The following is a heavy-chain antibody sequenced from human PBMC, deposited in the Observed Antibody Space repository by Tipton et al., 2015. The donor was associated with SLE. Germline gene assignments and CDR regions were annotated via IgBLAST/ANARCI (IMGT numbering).Heavy chain of an antibody. D-gene: IGHD6-13*01. J-gene: IGHJ4*02. CDR1: GGSISSYY. Sequence: TLSLTCTVSGGSISSYYWSWIRQPPGKGLKWIGYIYYSGSTNYNPSLKSRVTISVDTSKNQFSLKLSSVTAADTAVYYCARGYSSSRNLFDYWGQGTLVTVSS. V-gene: IGHV4-59*01. CDR2: IYYSGST. CDR3: ARGYSSSRNLFDY.